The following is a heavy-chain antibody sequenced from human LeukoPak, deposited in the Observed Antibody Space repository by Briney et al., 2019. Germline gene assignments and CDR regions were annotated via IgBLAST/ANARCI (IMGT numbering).Heavy chain of an antibody. CDR1: GFTFNDYW. CDR3: VRDCSSASLSSGCYYAMDV. D-gene: IGHD2-2*01. V-gene: IGHV3-7*03. Sequence: GGSLRLSCAASGFTFNDYWMTWVRQAPGKGLEWVAHIKQDGSEKYYVDSLEGRFTISRDNAKNSLFLQMNSLRAEDTAVYYCVRDCSSASLSSGCYYAMDVWGKGTTVTVSS. CDR2: IKQDGSEK. J-gene: IGHJ6*04.